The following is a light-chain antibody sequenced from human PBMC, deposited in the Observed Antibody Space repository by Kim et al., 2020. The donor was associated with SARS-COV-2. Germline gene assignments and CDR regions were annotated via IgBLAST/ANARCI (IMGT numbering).Light chain of an antibody. J-gene: IGLJ3*02. V-gene: IGLV3-19*01. CDR1: SLRDYY. CDR2: GKN. CDR3: NSRDSSGNHLV. Sequence: ALGQTVRITGQGDSLRDYYASCYQQKPAQDTVLVIYGKNNRPPGISDRFYGSSSGNTASLTNTGAQAEDEADYYCNSRDSSGNHLVFGGGTKLTV.